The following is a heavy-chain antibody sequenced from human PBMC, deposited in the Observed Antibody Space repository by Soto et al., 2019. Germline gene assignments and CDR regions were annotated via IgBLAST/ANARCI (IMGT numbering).Heavy chain of an antibody. CDR2: ISWNSGSI. CDR3: AKGGGWFH. V-gene: IGHV3-9*01. CDR1: GFTFDDYA. Sequence: GGSLRLSCAASGFTFDDYAMHWVRQAPGKGLEWVSGISWNSGSIGYADSVKGRFTISRDNAKNSLYLQMNSLRAEDTALYYCAKGGGWFHWGQGTLVTSPQ. J-gene: IGHJ4*02. D-gene: IGHD6-19*01.